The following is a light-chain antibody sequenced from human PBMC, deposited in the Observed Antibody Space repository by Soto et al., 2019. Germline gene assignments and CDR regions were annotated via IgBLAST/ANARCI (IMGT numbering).Light chain of an antibody. CDR1: QGIGST. V-gene: IGKV3-15*01. Sequence: IIMPQSPATLSVSPWEGATLSCRASQGIGSTLAWYQHKPGQTPRLLIYDTSTRATGVPARFSGSRSGTEFTLTINSLQSEDFAVYYCQRYNNWPLTFGGGTKVDIK. J-gene: IGKJ4*01. CDR2: DTS. CDR3: QRYNNWPLT.